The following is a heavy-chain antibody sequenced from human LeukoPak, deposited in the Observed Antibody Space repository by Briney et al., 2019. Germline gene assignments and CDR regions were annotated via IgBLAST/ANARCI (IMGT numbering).Heavy chain of an antibody. D-gene: IGHD2-2*01. CDR3: AKGSGIVVVPAEFDY. Sequence: GGSLRLSCAASGFTFSTYNMNWVRQAPGKGLEWVSSISGGSSYIYYADSVRGRFTISRDNAKTSLYLQMNSLRAEDTAVYYCAKGSGIVVVPAEFDYWGQGTLVTVSS. CDR1: GFTFSTYN. V-gene: IGHV3-21*04. J-gene: IGHJ4*02. CDR2: ISGGSSYI.